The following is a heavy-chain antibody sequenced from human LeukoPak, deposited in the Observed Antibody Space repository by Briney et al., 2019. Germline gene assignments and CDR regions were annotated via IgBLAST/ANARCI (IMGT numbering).Heavy chain of an antibody. CDR1: GFTVSQSY. V-gene: IGHV3-53*01. D-gene: IGHD5-12*01. CDR3: ARDGAIVAGTAQH. CDR2: IYAGGNT. Sequence: GGSLRLSCAASGFTVSQSYMSWDRQAPGKGLEWVSIIYAGGNTYYADSVKGRFTISRDTSNNTAYLEMSSLRVEDTAIYYCARDGAIVAGTAQHWGQGALVTVSS. J-gene: IGHJ1*01.